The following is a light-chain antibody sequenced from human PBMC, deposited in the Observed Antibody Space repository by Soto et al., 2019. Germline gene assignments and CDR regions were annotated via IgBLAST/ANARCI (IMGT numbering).Light chain of an antibody. CDR3: QQVKSYPRT. CDR1: QAITNN. J-gene: IGKJ4*01. CDR2: EES. V-gene: IGKV1-9*01. Sequence: DIHFTQSPSSLSASVGERVTITCRASQAITNNLAWYQQKPGNPPRLLIYEESTLHSGVPSRFSGRKVGTQFILTIDSLQPEDFATYYCQQVKSYPRTFGGGTKVDIK.